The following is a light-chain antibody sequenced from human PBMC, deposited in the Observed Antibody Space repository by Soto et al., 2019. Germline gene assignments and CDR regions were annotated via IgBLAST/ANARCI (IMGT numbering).Light chain of an antibody. Sequence: QSALTQPPSASGSPGQSVTISCTGSSSDLGGYSYVSWYQQHPGKAPKLMIYEVSKRPSGVPDRFSGSKSGSTASLTVFGLQAEDEADYYCSSYAGSNNVVFGGGTKLTVL. J-gene: IGLJ2*01. CDR2: EVS. CDR1: SSDLGGYSY. V-gene: IGLV2-8*01. CDR3: SSYAGSNNVV.